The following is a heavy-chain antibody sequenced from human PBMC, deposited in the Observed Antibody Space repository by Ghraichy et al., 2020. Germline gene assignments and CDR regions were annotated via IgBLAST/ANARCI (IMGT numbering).Heavy chain of an antibody. J-gene: IGHJ6*02. Sequence: ASVKVSCKASGYTFTSYGISWVRQAPGQGLEWMGWISAYNGNTNYAQKLQGRVTMTTDTSTSTAYMELRSLRSDDTAVYYCARSNGSIAAAGTFYYYGMDVWGQGTTVTVSS. CDR2: ISAYNGNT. CDR1: GYTFTSYG. CDR3: ARSNGSIAAAGTFYYYGMDV. D-gene: IGHD6-13*01. V-gene: IGHV1-18*04.